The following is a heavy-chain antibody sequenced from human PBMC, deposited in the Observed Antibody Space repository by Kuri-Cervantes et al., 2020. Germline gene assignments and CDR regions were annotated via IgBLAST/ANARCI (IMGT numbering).Heavy chain of an antibody. V-gene: IGHV2-5*02. CDR3: ARDYGDYGGDAFDI. CDR1: GFSPRANGMG. CDR2: IFWDDNE. Sequence: SGPTLVKPTQTLTLTCTFSGFSPRANGMGVGWIRQPPGRALEWLALIFWDDNERYSPALKSRLTITKDTSKNHVVLTMTNMDPVDTATYYCARDYGDYGGDAFDIWGQGTMVTVSS. D-gene: IGHD4-17*01. J-gene: IGHJ3*02.